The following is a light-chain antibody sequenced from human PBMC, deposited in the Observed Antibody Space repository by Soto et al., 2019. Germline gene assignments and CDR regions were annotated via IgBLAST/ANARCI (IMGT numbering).Light chain of an antibody. CDR2: EDN. CDR3: CSYATINTFV. V-gene: IGLV2-23*02. CDR1: SSDVGTYNL. Sequence: QSVLTQPASVSGSPGQSITISCTGTSSDVGTYNLVSWYQQHPGKAPKLLISEDNTRPSGISNRFSGSKSGNTASLSISGLQAEDEADYYCCSYATINTFVFGTGTKVTVL. J-gene: IGLJ1*01.